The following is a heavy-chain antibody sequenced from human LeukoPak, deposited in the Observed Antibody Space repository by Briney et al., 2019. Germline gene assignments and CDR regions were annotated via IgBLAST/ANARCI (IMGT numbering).Heavy chain of an antibody. J-gene: IGHJ4*02. V-gene: IGHV3-23*01. Sequence: GGSLRLSRAASGFTFSSYSMNWVRQAPGKGLEWVSAISGSGGSTYYADSVKGRFTISRDNSKNTLYLQMNSLRAEDTAVYYCAKPLENGQPDYWGQGTPVTVSS. CDR1: GFTFSSYS. CDR3: AKPLENGQPDY. CDR2: ISGSGGST. D-gene: IGHD1-1*01.